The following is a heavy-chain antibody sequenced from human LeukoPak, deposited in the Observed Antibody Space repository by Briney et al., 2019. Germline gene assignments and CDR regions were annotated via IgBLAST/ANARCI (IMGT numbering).Heavy chain of an antibody. D-gene: IGHD2-2*01. CDR2: INADNGNT. CDR1: GYTFTSYA. CDR3: ARGVVPAAVNWLDP. J-gene: IGHJ5*02. Sequence: ASVKVSCKASGYTFTSYAMHWVRQAPGQRLKWMGWINADNGNTKYSQKLQGRVTITRDTSASTAYMELSSLRSEDTAVYYCARGVVPAAVNWLDPWGQGTLVTVSS. V-gene: IGHV1-3*01.